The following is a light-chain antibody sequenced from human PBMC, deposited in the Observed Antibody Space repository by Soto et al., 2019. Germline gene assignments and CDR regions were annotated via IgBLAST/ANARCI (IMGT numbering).Light chain of an antibody. CDR1: QSVSSN. V-gene: IGKV3-15*01. Sequence: EIVMTQSPATLSVSPGERATLSCRASQSVSSNLAWYQQKPGQAPRLLIYGASTRATAIPARFSGSGSGTEFTLTISSLQSEDFTVYYCQQYNNWPYTFGQGIKLEIK. CDR3: QQYNNWPYT. CDR2: GAS. J-gene: IGKJ2*01.